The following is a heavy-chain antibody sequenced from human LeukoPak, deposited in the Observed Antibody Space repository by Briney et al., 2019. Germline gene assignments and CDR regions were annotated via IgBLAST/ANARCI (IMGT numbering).Heavy chain of an antibody. V-gene: IGHV3-48*02. J-gene: IGHJ4*02. Sequence: GGSLRLSCAASGFTFSSYAMNWARQAPGKGLEWISYIRSTSSTIYHADSVKGRFTISRDNAKNSLYLQMNSLRDEDTAVYYCARSYSFDYWGQGTLATVSS. CDR3: ARSYSFDY. CDR1: GFTFSSYA. CDR2: IRSTSSTI. D-gene: IGHD2-21*01.